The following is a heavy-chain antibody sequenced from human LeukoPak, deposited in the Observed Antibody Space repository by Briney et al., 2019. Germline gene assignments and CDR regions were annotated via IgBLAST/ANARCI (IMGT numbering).Heavy chain of an antibody. Sequence: ASVKVSCKASGYTFTSYGISWVRQAPGQGLEWMGWISAYNGNTNYAQKLQGRVTMTTDTSTSTAYMELRSLRSDDTAVYYCARECRQQLIRDAFDIWGQGTMVTVSS. CDR2: ISAYNGNT. CDR1: GYTFTSYG. D-gene: IGHD6-13*01. J-gene: IGHJ3*02. CDR3: ARECRQQLIRDAFDI. V-gene: IGHV1-18*01.